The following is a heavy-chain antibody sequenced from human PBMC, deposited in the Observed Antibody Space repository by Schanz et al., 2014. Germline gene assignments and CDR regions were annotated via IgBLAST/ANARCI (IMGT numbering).Heavy chain of an antibody. CDR3: ARVRDIACDY. D-gene: IGHD5-12*01. J-gene: IGHJ4*02. Sequence: QVQLQESGPGLVKPSQTLSLTCTVSGASISSDGYSWGWIRQPPGEGLEWIGYIYSSGSAYYNAPLKSRVIISVDTSKNQFSLRLRSVTAADTAVYFCARVRDIACDYWGQGALVIVSS. V-gene: IGHV4-30-4*07. CDR2: IYSSGSA. CDR1: GASISSDGYS.